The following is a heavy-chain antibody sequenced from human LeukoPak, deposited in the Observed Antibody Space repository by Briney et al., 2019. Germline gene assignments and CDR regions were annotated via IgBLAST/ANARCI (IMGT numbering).Heavy chain of an antibody. J-gene: IGHJ3*02. D-gene: IGHD4-17*01. CDR2: ITSSSTYT. CDR1: GFSFSSYN. Sequence: GGSLRLSCAASGFSFSSYNMNWVRQTPGKGLEWVSSITSSSTYTFYADSVKGRFTISRDNAKNSLYLQMNSLRAEDTAVYYCARHFDYGDYEGAFDIWGQGTMVTVSS. V-gene: IGHV3-21*01. CDR3: ARHFDYGDYEGAFDI.